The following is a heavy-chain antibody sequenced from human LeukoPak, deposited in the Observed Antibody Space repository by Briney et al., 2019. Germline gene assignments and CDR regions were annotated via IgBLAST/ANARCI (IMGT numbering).Heavy chain of an antibody. D-gene: IGHD3-16*01. J-gene: IGHJ3*02. Sequence: GASVKVSCKVSGYTLTELSMHWVRQAPGKGLEWMGGFDPEDGETIYAQKFQGRVTMTEDKSTDTAYMELRSLRSDDTAVYYCARDGLRRVGDAFDIWGQGTMVTVSS. CDR3: ARDGLRRVGDAFDI. V-gene: IGHV1-24*01. CDR2: FDPEDGET. CDR1: GYTLTELS.